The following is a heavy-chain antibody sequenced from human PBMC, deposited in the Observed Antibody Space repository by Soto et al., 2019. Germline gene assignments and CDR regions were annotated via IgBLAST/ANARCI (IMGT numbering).Heavy chain of an antibody. CDR2: ISSSGSYT. V-gene: IGHV3-11*06. J-gene: IGHJ4*02. D-gene: IGHD1-26*01. CDR3: AREQSGRRSLDS. Sequence: GGSLRLSCAASGFTFSHYSMTWIRQAPGKGLEWVSYISSSGSYTKYADSLQGRFIVSRDSARNSFFLQMHSLRADDTAVNYCAREQSGRRSLDSWGQGTLVTVS. CDR1: GFTFSHYS.